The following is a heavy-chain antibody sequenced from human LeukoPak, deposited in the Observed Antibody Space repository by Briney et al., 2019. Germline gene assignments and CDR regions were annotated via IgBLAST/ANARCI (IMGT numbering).Heavy chain of an antibody. CDR3: ARDPDSGIAVAGTDY. D-gene: IGHD6-19*01. V-gene: IGHV3-21*01. CDR1: GITFSSYS. J-gene: IGHJ4*02. CDR2: ISSSSYI. Sequence: AGGSLRLSCAASGITFSSYSMNWVRQAPGKGLEWVSSISSSSYIYYADSVKGRFTISRDNAKNSLYLQMNSLRAEDTAVYYCARDPDSGIAVAGTDYWGQGTLVTVSS.